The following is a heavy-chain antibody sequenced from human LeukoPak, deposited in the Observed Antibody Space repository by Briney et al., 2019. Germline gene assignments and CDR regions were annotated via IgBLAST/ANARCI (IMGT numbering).Heavy chain of an antibody. V-gene: IGHV3-30-3*01. D-gene: IGHD2-15*01. J-gene: IGHJ4*02. Sequence: GGSLRLSCSASGFTFSSYAMHWVRQAPGKGLEWVAVISYDGSNKYYADSVKGRFTISRDNSKNTLYLQMNSLRAEDTAVYYCARTPDLPTCFDYWGQGTLVTVSS. CDR3: ARTPDLPTCFDY. CDR1: GFTFSSYA. CDR2: ISYDGSNK.